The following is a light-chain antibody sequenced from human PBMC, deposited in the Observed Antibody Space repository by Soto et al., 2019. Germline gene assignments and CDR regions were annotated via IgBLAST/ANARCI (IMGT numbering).Light chain of an antibody. J-gene: IGLJ1*01. Sequence: QSALTQPPSVSGAPGQRVIISCTGSSSNIGAGYDVHWYQQRPGTAPKHLIFGNINRPSGVADRFSGSKSGTSASLAITGLQAEDEGDYYCQSYDSTLSARYVFGTGTKVTVL. V-gene: IGLV1-40*01. CDR2: GNI. CDR3: QSYDSTLSARYV. CDR1: SSNIGAGYD.